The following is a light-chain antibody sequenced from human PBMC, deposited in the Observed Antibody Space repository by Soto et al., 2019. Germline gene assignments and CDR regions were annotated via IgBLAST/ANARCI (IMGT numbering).Light chain of an antibody. CDR2: AAS. CDR1: HTVNTY. V-gene: IGKV1-39*01. J-gene: IGKJ1*01. Sequence: DIQMTQSPSSLSASIGDRVTITCRASHTVNTYLHWYQQKPGKAPKLLIFAASSLQSGVPSRFSGSRSGPDFTLTISSLQPEDFATYYCQQSYSSPPTFGQGTKVDIK. CDR3: QQSYSSPPT.